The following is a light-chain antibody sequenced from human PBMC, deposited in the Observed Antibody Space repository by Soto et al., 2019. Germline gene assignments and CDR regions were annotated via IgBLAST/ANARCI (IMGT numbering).Light chain of an antibody. V-gene: IGLV2-8*01. CDR1: SSDVGGYNY. CDR3: SSYAGRNNVV. J-gene: IGLJ2*01. Sequence: QSALTQPPSASGSPGQSVTISCTGTSSDVGGYNYVSWYQQHPGKAPKLMIYEVSKRPSGVPDRFSGSKSGNTASLTVSGLQDEDEADYYCSSYAGRNNVVFGGGTQLTVL. CDR2: EVS.